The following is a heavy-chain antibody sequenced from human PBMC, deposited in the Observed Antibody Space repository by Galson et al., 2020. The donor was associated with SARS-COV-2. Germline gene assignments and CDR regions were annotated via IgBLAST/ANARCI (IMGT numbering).Heavy chain of an antibody. CDR2: IGTLFDT. D-gene: IGHD2-21*01. CDR1: GITFSNCD. CDR3: TRAYGTSPLDV. Sequence: GESLKTPCEASGITFSNCDMHWVRQIAGKGREWVSSIGTLFDTYYSATVPGRFTISRENAKNTSFLQMNNLSAGDTDVYFCTRAYGTSPLDVWGQGTTVVVSS. J-gene: IGHJ6*02. V-gene: IGHV3-13*01.